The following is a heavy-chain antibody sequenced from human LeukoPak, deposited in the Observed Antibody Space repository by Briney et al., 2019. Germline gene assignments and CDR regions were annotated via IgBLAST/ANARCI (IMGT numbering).Heavy chain of an antibody. D-gene: IGHD3-22*01. V-gene: IGHV3-23*01. CDR3: AKTLGYSGYFSP. CDR1: GFTFNSYA. CDR2: IGGGGVNT. Sequence: GGSLRLSCAASGFTFNSYAMIWVRQAPGKGLEWVSAIGGGGVNTYYADSVKGRFTISRANSKNMLYLQMNSLRAEDTAVYYCAKTLGYSGYFSPWGQGTLVTVSS. J-gene: IGHJ5*02.